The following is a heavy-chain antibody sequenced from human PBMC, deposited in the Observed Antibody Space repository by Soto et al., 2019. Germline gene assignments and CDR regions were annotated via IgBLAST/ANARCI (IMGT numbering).Heavy chain of an antibody. CDR3: ARDGYPAYNWLDP. V-gene: IGHV1-18*01. Sequence: QVQLVQSGAEVKKPGASVKVSCKASGYTFTNYGISWVRQAPGQGLEWMGWISAYNGNTNYAQRLQDRVTMTTDTATNTAYRELRSLRSDDTAMYYCARDGYPAYNWLDPWGQGTLVTVSS. J-gene: IGHJ5*02. CDR1: GYTFTNYG. CDR2: ISAYNGNT. D-gene: IGHD5-12*01.